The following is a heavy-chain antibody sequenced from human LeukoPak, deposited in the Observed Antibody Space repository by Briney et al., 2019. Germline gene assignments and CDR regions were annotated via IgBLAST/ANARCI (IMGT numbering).Heavy chain of an antibody. CDR1: GGSISSYY. J-gene: IGHJ6*03. V-gene: IGHV4-4*07. CDR3: ARDRGGVPYYYYYYYMDV. Sequence: PSETLSLTCTVSGGSISSYYWSWIRQPAGKGLEWIGRIYTSGSTNYNPSLKSRVTMSVDTSKNQFSLKLSSVTAADTAVYYCARDRGGVPYYYYYYYMDVWGKGTTVTVSS. CDR2: IYTSGST. D-gene: IGHD3-16*01.